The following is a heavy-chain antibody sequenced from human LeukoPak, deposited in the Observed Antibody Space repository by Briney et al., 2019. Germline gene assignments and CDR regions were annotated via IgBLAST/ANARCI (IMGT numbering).Heavy chain of an antibody. V-gene: IGHV4-39*01. CDR3: ARRRGDV. CDR1: GGSISSSSDY. Sequence: SETLSLTCTVSGGSISSSSDYWAWIRQPPGKGLEWIGITYYSGSTYYNPSLKSRVTISVDTSKNQFSLKLGSVTAADTAVYYCARRRGDVWGKGTTVTVSS. CDR2: TYYSGST. J-gene: IGHJ6*04.